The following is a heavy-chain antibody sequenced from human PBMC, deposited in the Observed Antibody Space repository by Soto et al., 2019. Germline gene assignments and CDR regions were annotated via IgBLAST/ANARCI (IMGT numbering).Heavy chain of an antibody. D-gene: IGHD3-22*01. CDR2: VSGSGDKT. J-gene: IGHJ6*02. V-gene: IGHV3-23*01. CDR1: GFTLRRYD. CDR3: AEDRYVVNTRRYYYAMDV. Sequence: VQLLESGGGLVLPGGSLSLSCEASGFTLRRYDMSWVRQAPGKGLEWIASVSGSGDKTYYADSVKGRFTISRDNSKNKLYLQMNSLRAEDTGVYYCAEDRYVVNTRRYYYAMDVLGQGTTVTGSS.